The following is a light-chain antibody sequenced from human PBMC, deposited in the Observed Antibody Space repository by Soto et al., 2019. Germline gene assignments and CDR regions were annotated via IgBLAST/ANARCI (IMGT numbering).Light chain of an antibody. V-gene: IGKV1-9*01. CDR2: AAS. CDR3: QQLNSYPLT. Sequence: DIQLTQSPSFLSASVGDRVTITCRASQGISSFLAWYQQKPGQAPNLLIYAASSLQSGVPSRFSGSGSGTEFTLTVGSLQPEDFATYYCQQLNSYPLTFGGGTKVEIK. CDR1: QGISSF. J-gene: IGKJ4*01.